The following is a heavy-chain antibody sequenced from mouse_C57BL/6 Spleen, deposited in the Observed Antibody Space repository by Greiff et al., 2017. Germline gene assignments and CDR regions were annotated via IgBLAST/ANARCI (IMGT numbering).Heavy chain of an antibody. CDR3: ARDFYYYGSSSAFAY. J-gene: IGHJ3*01. CDR2: ISDGGSYT. Sequence: EVMLVESGGGLVKPGGSLKLSCAASGFTFSSYAMSWVRQTPEKRLEWVATISDGGSYTYYPDNVKGRFTISRDNAKNNRYLQMSHLKSEDTAMYYCARDFYYYGSSSAFAYWGQGTLVTVSA. CDR1: GFTFSSYA. D-gene: IGHD1-1*01. V-gene: IGHV5-4*01.